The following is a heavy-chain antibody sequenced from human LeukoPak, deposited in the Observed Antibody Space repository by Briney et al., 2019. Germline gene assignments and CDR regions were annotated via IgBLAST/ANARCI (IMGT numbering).Heavy chain of an antibody. J-gene: IGHJ4*02. CDR3: ARSGVWGADLGFFDF. V-gene: IGHV1-69*05. D-gene: IGHD3-10*01. CDR2: IIPLFGTP. Sequence: GASVKVSCKASGGSFSSYAFNWVRQGPGQGLEWMGGIIPLFGTPNYAQRFQDRVTITTDASTSTVYMDLSSLRSEDTAMYFCARSGVWGADLGFFDFWGQGTLVTVSS. CDR1: GGSFSSYA.